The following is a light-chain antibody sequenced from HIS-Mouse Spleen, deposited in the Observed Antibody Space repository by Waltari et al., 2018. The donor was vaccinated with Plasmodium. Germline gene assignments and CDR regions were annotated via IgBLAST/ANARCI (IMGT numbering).Light chain of an antibody. CDR1: QSVSSN. Sequence: EIVMTQSPATLSPGERATLSCRASQSVSSNLAWYQQKPGQAPRLLIYGASTRATGIPARFSGSGSGTEFTLTISSLQSEDFAVYYCQQYNNWSFTFGPGTKVDIK. V-gene: IGKV3-15*01. CDR2: GAS. J-gene: IGKJ3*01. CDR3: QQYNNWSFT.